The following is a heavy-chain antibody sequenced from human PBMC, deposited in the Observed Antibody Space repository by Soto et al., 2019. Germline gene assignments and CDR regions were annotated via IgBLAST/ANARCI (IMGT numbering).Heavy chain of an antibody. D-gene: IGHD1-1*01. J-gene: IGHJ4*02. V-gene: IGHV3-7*01. CDR1: GFTFSDYW. CDR3: ARTGTTHY. CDR2: IKEDGSQK. Sequence: EVQLVESGGGLVQPGGSLRVSCEASGFTFSDYWMSWARQTPGKGLEWVANIKEDGSQKYYADSVKGRFTIPRDNAKNVLYLEMKYLSVEDTAVYYCARTGTTHYWGQGTLVTVSS.